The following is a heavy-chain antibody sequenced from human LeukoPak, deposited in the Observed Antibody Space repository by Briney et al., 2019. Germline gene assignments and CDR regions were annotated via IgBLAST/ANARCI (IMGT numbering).Heavy chain of an antibody. CDR1: GFTFSNAW. D-gene: IGHD5-18*01. J-gene: IGHJ3*02. CDR3: TTDLGYHDAFDI. CDR2: IKSKTDGGTT. V-gene: IGHV3-15*01. Sequence: PGGSLRLSCAASGFTFSNAWMSWVRQAPGKGLEWVGRIKSKTDGGTTDYAAPVKGRFTISRDDSKNTLYLQMNSLKTEDTAVYYCTTDLGYHDAFDIWGQGTMVTVSS.